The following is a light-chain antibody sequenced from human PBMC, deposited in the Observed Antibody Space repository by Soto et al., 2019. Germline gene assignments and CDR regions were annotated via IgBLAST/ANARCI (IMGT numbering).Light chain of an antibody. Sequence: EIVLTQSPATLSLSPGERATLSCGASQSVTSFYLAWYQQKPGLAPRLLIYDASSRATVIPDRFSGSGSGTDFTLTISRLEPEDFAVYYCQQYGSSPVTFGQGTKVEIK. CDR3: QQYGSSPVT. V-gene: IGKV3D-20*01. J-gene: IGKJ1*01. CDR1: QSVTSFY. CDR2: DAS.